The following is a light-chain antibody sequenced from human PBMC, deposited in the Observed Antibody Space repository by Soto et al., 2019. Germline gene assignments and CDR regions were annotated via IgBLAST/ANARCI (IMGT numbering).Light chain of an antibody. CDR3: HQYHDSPT. V-gene: IGKV4-1*01. Sequence: DIMMIPHPHALPVSLGERATILCKSSQSVLHSSTNKNSLAWYQQKPGQPPKLLIYWASTRESGVPDRITGSGSGTDFTLTISSLQAEDVAVYYCHQYHDSPTFGQGTKVDIK. CDR2: WAS. J-gene: IGKJ1*01. CDR1: QSVLHSSTNKNS.